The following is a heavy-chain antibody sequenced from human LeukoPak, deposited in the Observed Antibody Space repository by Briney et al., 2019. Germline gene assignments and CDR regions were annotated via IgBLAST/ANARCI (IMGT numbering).Heavy chain of an antibody. CDR1: GFTFETYS. J-gene: IGHJ4*02. CDR3: ARDGNEELIVAVGYFDQ. V-gene: IGHV3-74*01. CDR2: IKTDGITT. Sequence: GGSLRLSCAASGFTFETYSMHWVRQAPGKGLVWVSRIKTDGITTTYADSVKGRFTISRDNAKKSLFLQMNNLRVEDTAIYYCARDGNEELIVAVGYFDQWGQGSLVTVSS. D-gene: IGHD3-22*01.